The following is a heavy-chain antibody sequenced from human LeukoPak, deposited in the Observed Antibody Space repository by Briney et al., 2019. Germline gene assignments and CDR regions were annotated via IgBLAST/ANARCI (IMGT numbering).Heavy chain of an antibody. J-gene: IGHJ4*02. Sequence: SETLSLTCTVSGGSISSSIYYWGWIRQPPGKGLEWIGSIYYSGSTYYNPSLKSRVTISVDTSKNQFSLKLSSVTAADTAVYYCARQERWLLPTGYWGQGTLVTVSS. D-gene: IGHD5-24*01. CDR1: GGSISSSIYY. CDR3: ARQERWLLPTGY. CDR2: IYYSGST. V-gene: IGHV4-39*01.